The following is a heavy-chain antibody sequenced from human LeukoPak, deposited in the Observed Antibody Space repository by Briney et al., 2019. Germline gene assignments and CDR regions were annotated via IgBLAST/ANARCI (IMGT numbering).Heavy chain of an antibody. CDR3: ARGFRDIVVVVAATFTGFDY. V-gene: IGHV4-34*01. J-gene: IGHJ4*02. D-gene: IGHD2-15*01. CDR1: GGSFSGYY. Sequence: SETLSLTCAVYGGSFSGYYWSWIRQPPGKGLEWIGEINHSGSTNYNPSLKSRVTISVDTSKNQFSLKLSSVTAADTAVYYCARGFRDIVVVVAATFTGFDYWAQGTLVTVS. CDR2: INHSGST.